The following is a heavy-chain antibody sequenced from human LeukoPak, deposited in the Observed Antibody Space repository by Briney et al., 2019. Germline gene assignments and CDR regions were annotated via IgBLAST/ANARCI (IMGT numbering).Heavy chain of an antibody. V-gene: IGHV3-21*01. CDR1: GFTFSSYS. CDR3: ARGLATTDYYYYYGMDA. Sequence: AGGSLRLSCAASGFTFSSYSMNWVRQAPGKGLEWVSSISSSSSYIYYADSVKGRFTISRDNAKNSLYLQMNSLRAEDTAVYYCARGLATTDYYYYYGMDAWGQGTTVTVSS. D-gene: IGHD1-1*01. J-gene: IGHJ6*02. CDR2: ISSSSSYI.